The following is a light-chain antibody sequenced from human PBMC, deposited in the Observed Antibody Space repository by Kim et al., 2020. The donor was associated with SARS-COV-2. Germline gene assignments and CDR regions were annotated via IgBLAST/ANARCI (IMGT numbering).Light chain of an antibody. J-gene: IGLJ3*02. CDR2: RNN. Sequence: RQTASLTYTGNSNLVGNQGAAWLQQHQGHPPKLLSYRNNNRPSGISERFSASRSGNTTSLTITGLQPEDEADYYCSALDSSLSGRVFGGGTQLTVL. CDR3: SALDSSLSGRV. CDR1: SNLVGNQG. V-gene: IGLV10-54*02.